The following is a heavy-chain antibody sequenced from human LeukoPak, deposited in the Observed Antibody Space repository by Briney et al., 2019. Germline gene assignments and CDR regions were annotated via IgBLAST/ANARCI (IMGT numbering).Heavy chain of an antibody. CDR2: IKEDGSEE. Sequence: GGSLRLSCAASGFTFSSYWMSWVRQAPGKGLECVSNIKEDGSEEYYVDSVKGRFSISRDNAKNSLYLQMNSLRAEDTAVYYCARDWLAGNPYHAFDLWGKGTMVTVSS. CDR1: GFTFSSYW. V-gene: IGHV3-7*01. D-gene: IGHD3-10*01. CDR3: ARDWLAGNPYHAFDL. J-gene: IGHJ3*01.